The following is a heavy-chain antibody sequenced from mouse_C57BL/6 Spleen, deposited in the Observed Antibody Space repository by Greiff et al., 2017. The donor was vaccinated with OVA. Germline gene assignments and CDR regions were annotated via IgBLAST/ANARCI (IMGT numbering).Heavy chain of an antibody. CDR2: IDPSDSYT. CDR3: ARGDGAY. CDR1: GYTFTSYW. V-gene: IGHV1-50*01. Sequence: VQLQQPGAELVKPGASVKLSCKASGYTFTSYWMQWVKQRPGQGLEWIGEIDPSDSYTNYNQKFKGKATLTVDTSSSTAYMQLSSLTSEDSAVYYCARGDGAYWGQGTLVTVSA. D-gene: IGHD2-3*01. J-gene: IGHJ3*01.